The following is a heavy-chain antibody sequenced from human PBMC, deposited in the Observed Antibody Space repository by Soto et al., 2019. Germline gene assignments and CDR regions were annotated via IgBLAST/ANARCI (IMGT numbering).Heavy chain of an antibody. CDR2: MNPNSGNT. Sequence: ASVKVSCKASGYTFTSYDINWVRQATGQGLEWMGWMNPNSGNTGYAQKFQGRVTMTRNTSISTAYMELSSLRSEDTAMYYCARGVSGSYFYYYYGMDVWGQGTTVTVSS. D-gene: IGHD3-10*01. J-gene: IGHJ6*02. V-gene: IGHV1-8*01. CDR3: ARGVSGSYFYYYYGMDV. CDR1: GYTFTSYD.